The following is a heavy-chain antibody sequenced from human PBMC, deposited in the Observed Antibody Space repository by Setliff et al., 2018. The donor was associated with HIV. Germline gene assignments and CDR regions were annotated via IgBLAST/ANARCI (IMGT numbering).Heavy chain of an antibody. CDR3: VRGGPRGLEVAALEFDS. CDR2: INPSSGDA. CDR1: GYSFTNYY. Sequence: ASVKVSCKASGYSFTNYYIHWVRQAPGQGLEWMGVINPSSGDATFVRNFQGRGTMTRETSTKTVYMELSSLKFEDTAVYYCVRGGPRGLEVAALEFDSWGQGTLVTVSS. D-gene: IGHD6-19*01. J-gene: IGHJ4*02. V-gene: IGHV1-46*01.